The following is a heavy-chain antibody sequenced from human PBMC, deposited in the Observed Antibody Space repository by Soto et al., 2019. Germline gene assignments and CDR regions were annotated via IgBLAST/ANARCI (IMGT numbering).Heavy chain of an antibody. Sequence: QVQLQQWGAGLLKPSETLSLTCAVYVGSFSGYYWSWIRQPPGKGLEWIGEINHSGSTNYNPSLKSRVTISVDTSKNQFSLKLSSVTAADTAVYYCARGRVVLWLQLPVAFDIWGQGTMVTVSS. V-gene: IGHV4-34*01. CDR3: ARGRVVLWLQLPVAFDI. CDR1: VGSFSGYY. CDR2: INHSGST. D-gene: IGHD5-18*01. J-gene: IGHJ3*02.